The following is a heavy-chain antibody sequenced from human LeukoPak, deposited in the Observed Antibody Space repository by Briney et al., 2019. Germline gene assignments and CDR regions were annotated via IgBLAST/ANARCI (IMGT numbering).Heavy chain of an antibody. V-gene: IGHV3-30*03. Sequence: GGSLRLSCAASGFSFNNYGMHWVRQGPGKGLEWVAILSYDGSNKYYADSVKGRFTISRDISKNTLFLQMNSLRAEDTAVYYCARDGSGSYYWGQGTLVTVSS. CDR1: GFSFNNYG. CDR3: ARDGSGSYY. J-gene: IGHJ4*02. D-gene: IGHD2-15*01. CDR2: LSYDGSNK.